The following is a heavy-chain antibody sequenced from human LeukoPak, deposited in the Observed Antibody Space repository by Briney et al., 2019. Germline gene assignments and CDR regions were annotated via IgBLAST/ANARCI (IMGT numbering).Heavy chain of an antibody. J-gene: IGHJ4*02. CDR2: IAGSGGST. V-gene: IGHV3-23*01. CDR1: EFTFNSYA. D-gene: IGHD3-10*01. CDR3: AKSRAALVVRGVGPHS. Sequence: PGGSLRLSCAASEFTFNSYAMSWVRQAPGKGLEWVSTIAGSGGSTYYADSVKGRFTISRDNSNNALYLQMDSLRPEDTAVYYCAKSRAALVVRGVGPHSWGQGTLVTVSS.